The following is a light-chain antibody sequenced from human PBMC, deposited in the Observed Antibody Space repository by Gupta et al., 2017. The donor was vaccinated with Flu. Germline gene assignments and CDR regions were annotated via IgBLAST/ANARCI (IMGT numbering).Light chain of an antibody. CDR1: SRDVGTHNY. J-gene: IGLJ3*02. V-gene: IGLV2-14*01. CDR3: SSYRNSGTPWV. CDR2: EVT. Sequence: QSDLTPPASVSGSPGQSITISCTGTSRDVGTHNYVSWYQQHPGKAPKLMIYEVTNRPSGVSNRFAGSKSGNTASLTISGLQAEDEADYYCSSYRNSGTPWVFGGGTRVTVL.